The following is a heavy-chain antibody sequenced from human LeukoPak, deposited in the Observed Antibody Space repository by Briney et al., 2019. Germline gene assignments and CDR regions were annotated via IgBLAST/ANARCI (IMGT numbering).Heavy chain of an antibody. CDR2: IYSGGTT. CDR1: GFTVSNNY. J-gene: IGHJ6*02. CDR3: AREKSRIAAAALYYCYGMDV. Sequence: GGSLRLSCAASGFTVSNNYMSWVRQAPGKGLEWVSVIYSGGTTYYADSVKGRFTISRDNSKNTLYLQMSSLRAEDTAVYYCAREKSRIAAAALYYCYGMDVWGQGTTVTVSS. V-gene: IGHV3-53*01. D-gene: IGHD6-13*01.